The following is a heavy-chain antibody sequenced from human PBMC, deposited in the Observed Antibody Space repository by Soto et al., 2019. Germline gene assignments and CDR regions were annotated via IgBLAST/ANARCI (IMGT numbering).Heavy chain of an antibody. V-gene: IGHV3-23*01. CDR2: ISGSGGST. CDR3: AKGGPRYCSGGSCHLGDYYYMDV. J-gene: IGHJ6*03. CDR1: GFTFSSYA. Sequence: GGSLRLSCAASGFTFSSYAMSWVRQAPGKGLEWVSAISGSGGSTYYADSVKGRFTISRDNSKNTLYLQMNSLRAEDTAVYYCAKGGPRYCSGGSCHLGDYYYMDVWGKGTTVTVSS. D-gene: IGHD2-15*01.